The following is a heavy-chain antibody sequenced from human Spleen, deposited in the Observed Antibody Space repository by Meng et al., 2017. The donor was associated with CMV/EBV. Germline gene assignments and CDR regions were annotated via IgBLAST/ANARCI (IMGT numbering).Heavy chain of an antibody. Sequence: SGYTFASDGSSWVRQDPGQGLEWMGWISAYNGNTSYEQKLQGRVTMTTDTSTSTAYMELRSLRADDTAVYYCERDVKLRLLEWLLNYWSQGTLVTVSS. CDR2: ISAYNGNT. CDR3: ERDVKLRLLEWLLNY. CDR1: GYTFASDG. V-gene: IGHV1-18*01. D-gene: IGHD3-3*01. J-gene: IGHJ4*02.